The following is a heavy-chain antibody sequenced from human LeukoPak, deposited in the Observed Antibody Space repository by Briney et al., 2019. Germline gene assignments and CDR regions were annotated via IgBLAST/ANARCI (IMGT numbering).Heavy chain of an antibody. CDR1: RFTFSIFA. D-gene: IGHD1-14*01. Sequence: GGSLRLSCAASRFTFSIFAMSWVRQAPGKGLEWVSSISDSGGSTYYADSVKGWFTISRDNSKNTLYLQMNSLRAEDTAVYYCAKRNYYFDYWGQGTLVTVSS. V-gene: IGHV3-23*01. CDR3: AKRNYYFDY. J-gene: IGHJ4*02. CDR2: ISDSGGST.